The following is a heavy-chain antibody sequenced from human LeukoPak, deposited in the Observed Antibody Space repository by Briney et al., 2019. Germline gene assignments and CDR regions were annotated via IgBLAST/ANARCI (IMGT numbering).Heavy chain of an antibody. Sequence: GGSLRLSCAASGFTVSSNYMSWVRQAPGKGLEWVSLISSVDSTNYADSVRGRFTISRDNFKNTLYLQMDSLTVEDTAIYYCAKVWSDSNGWFHFDCWGQGTLVTVST. D-gene: IGHD5-18*01. CDR2: ISSVDST. CDR1: GFTVSSNY. CDR3: AKVWSDSNGWFHFDC. J-gene: IGHJ4*02. V-gene: IGHV3-53*01.